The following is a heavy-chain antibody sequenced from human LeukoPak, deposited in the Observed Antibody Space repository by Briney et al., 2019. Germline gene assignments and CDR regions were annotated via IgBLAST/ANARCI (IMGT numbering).Heavy chain of an antibody. V-gene: IGHV3-23*01. J-gene: IGHJ4*02. CDR2: ISGSGGST. D-gene: IGHD3-9*01. CDR3: AKLLIPIHYFDY. CDR1: GFTFSSYA. Sequence: GGSLRLSCAASGFTFSSYAMSWVRQAPRKGLEWVSAISGSGGSTYYADSVKGRFTISRDNSKNTLYLQMNSLRAEDTAVYYCAKLLIPIHYFDYWGQGTLVTVSS.